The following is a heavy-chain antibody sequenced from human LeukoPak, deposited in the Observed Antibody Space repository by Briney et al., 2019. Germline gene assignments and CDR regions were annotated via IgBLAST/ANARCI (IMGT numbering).Heavy chain of an antibody. CDR3: ARHAPKSTNIVLMVPFDY. CDR1: GGSFSGYY. D-gene: IGHD2-8*01. Sequence: SETLSLTCAVYGGSFSGYYWSWIRQPPGKGLEWIGEINHSGSTNYNPSLKSRVTISVDTSKNQFSLKLSSVTAADTAVYYCARHAPKSTNIVLMVPFDYWGQGTLVTVSS. CDR2: INHSGST. J-gene: IGHJ4*02. V-gene: IGHV4-34*01.